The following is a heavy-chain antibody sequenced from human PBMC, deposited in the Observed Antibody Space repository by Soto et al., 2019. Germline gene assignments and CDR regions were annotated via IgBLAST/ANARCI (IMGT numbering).Heavy chain of an antibody. CDR1: GFSVSSYF. V-gene: IGHV3-53*01. J-gene: IGHJ6*02. CDR2: ISSGGGGT. D-gene: IGHD3-10*01. CDR3: ARVRRGSGNYVGFYYYFGMDV. Sequence: EVQLVESGGDLIQPGGSLRLSCAVSGFSVSSYFVTWVRQAPGKGLEWVSVISSGGGGTDYADSVKGRFTISRDNSKNTVFLQMNSLRAEDTAVYYCARVRRGSGNYVGFYYYFGMDVWGQGTTVAVSS.